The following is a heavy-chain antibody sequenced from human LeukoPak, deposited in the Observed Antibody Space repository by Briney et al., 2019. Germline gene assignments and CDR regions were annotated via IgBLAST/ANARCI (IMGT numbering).Heavy chain of an antibody. CDR2: ISYDGSNK. D-gene: IGHD3-9*01. Sequence: GGSLRLSCAASGFTFSSYAMHWVRQAPGKGLEWVAVISYDGSNKYYADSVKGRFTISRDNSKNTLYLQMNSLRAEDTAVYYCARDRYYDILTGHTSFDYWGQGTLVTVSS. CDR3: ARDRYYDILTGHTSFDY. CDR1: GFTFSSYA. V-gene: IGHV3-30*04. J-gene: IGHJ4*02.